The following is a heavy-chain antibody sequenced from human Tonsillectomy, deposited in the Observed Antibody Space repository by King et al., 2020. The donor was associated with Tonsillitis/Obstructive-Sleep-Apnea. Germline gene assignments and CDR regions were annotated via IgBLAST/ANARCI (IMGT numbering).Heavy chain of an antibody. D-gene: IGHD5-18*01. CDR1: GFTFSSYA. Sequence: VQLVESGGGVVQPGRSLRLSCAASGFTFSSYAMHWVRQAPGKGLERVAVISYDGSNKYYADSVKGRFTISRDNSKNTLYLQMNSLRAEDTAVYYCARGQKLTWTQLWLRPAGLDYWGQGTLVTVSS. J-gene: IGHJ4*02. CDR2: ISYDGSNK. CDR3: ARGQKLTWTQLWLRPAGLDY. V-gene: IGHV3-30*04.